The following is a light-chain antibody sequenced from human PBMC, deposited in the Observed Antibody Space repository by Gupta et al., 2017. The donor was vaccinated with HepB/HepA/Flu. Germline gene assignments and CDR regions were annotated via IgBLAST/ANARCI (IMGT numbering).Light chain of an antibody. CDR1: QSVLYKSNNKNY. J-gene: IGKJ4*01. CDR3: QQYYNTPLT. V-gene: IGKV4-1*01. Sequence: IMLTQSPPSLSVSLVARATINCKPSQSVLYKSNNKNYLAWYQQKTGQQPKLLISWASTREYGVAERLSGSGSGTDFTITISSMQDEDVAVNYCQQYYNTPLTFGGGTKVEIK. CDR2: WAS.